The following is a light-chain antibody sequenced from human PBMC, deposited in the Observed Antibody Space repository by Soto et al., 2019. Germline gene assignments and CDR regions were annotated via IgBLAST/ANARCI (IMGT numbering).Light chain of an antibody. CDR2: DVS. V-gene: IGLV2-14*01. Sequence: QSALTQPASVSGSPGQSITISCTGASSDVGDYNYVSGYQQHPGTAPKLMIFDVSNRPSGVSNRFSGSKSANTASLTISGLQAEDEADYYCSSYTSSSTRVFGTGTKLTVL. CDR1: SSDVGDYNY. J-gene: IGLJ1*01. CDR3: SSYTSSSTRV.